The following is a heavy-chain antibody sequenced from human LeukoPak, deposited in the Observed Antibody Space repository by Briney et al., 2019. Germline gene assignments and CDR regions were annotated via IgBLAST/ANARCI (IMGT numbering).Heavy chain of an antibody. J-gene: IGHJ5*02. D-gene: IGHD2-15*01. Sequence: GGSLRLSCAASGFIFSSYDMNWVRQAPGKGLEWVSGISSSGGTTYYADSLKGRFTISRDNSKNTLSLQMNSLRGEDTAVYYCARSGGSHNWFGPWGQGTLVTVSS. CDR1: GFIFSSYD. V-gene: IGHV3-23*01. CDR2: ISSSGGTT. CDR3: ARSGGSHNWFGP.